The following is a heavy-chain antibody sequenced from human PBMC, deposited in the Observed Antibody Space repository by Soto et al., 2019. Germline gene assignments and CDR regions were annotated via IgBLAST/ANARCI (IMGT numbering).Heavy chain of an antibody. CDR2: IYHSGST. J-gene: IGHJ4*02. Sequence: QVQLQESGPGLVKPSGTLSLTCAVSSGSISSSNWWSWVRQPPGKGLEWIGDIYHSGSTNYNPSLKRRVTISVDKSKNQFSLKLSSGTAADTAVYYCASLIAATSYWGQGTLVTVSS. D-gene: IGHD6-13*01. CDR1: SGSISSSNW. CDR3: ASLIAATSY. V-gene: IGHV4-4*02.